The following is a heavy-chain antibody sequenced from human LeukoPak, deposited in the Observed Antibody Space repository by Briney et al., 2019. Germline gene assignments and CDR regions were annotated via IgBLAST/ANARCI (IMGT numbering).Heavy chain of an antibody. CDR1: GFTFSSYG. D-gene: IGHD6-13*01. CDR3: ARERIAAAGIFDY. V-gene: IGHV3-33*01. CDR2: IWYDGGNK. Sequence: GGSLRLSCAASGFTFSSYGMHWVRQAPGKGLEWVAVIWYDGGNKYYADSVKGRFTISRDNSKNTLYLQMNSLRAEDTAVYYCARERIAAAGIFDYWGQGTLVTVSS. J-gene: IGHJ4*02.